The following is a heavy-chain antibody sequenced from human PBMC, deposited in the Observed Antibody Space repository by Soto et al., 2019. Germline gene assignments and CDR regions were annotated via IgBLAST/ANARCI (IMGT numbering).Heavy chain of an antibody. CDR1: GYTFTGYY. Sequence: GASVKVSCKASGYTFTGYYMHWVRQAPGQGLEWMGWINPNSGGTNYAQKFQGWVTMTRGTSISTAYMELSRLRSDDTAVYYCARDHPYSSSSRGFDPWGQGTLVTVSS. CDR2: INPNSGGT. V-gene: IGHV1-2*04. CDR3: ARDHPYSSSSRGFDP. D-gene: IGHD6-6*01. J-gene: IGHJ5*02.